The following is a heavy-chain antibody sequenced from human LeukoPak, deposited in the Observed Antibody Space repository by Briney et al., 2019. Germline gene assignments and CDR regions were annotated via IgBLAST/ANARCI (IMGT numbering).Heavy chain of an antibody. Sequence: SETLSLTCTVSGGSISSGGYYWSWIRQHPGKALEWIGYIYYSGSTYYNPSLKSRVTISVDTSKNQFSLKLSSVTAADTAVYYCARGYGSGSFLDYWGQGTLVTVSS. CDR1: GGSISSGGYY. J-gene: IGHJ4*02. V-gene: IGHV4-31*03. CDR3: ARGYGSGSFLDY. CDR2: IYYSGST. D-gene: IGHD3-10*01.